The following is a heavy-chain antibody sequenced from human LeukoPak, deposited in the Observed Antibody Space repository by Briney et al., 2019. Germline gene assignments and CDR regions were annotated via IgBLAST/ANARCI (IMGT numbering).Heavy chain of an antibody. CDR3: ARDTYCGGDCYPVDAFDI. CDR1: GFIFRDYW. Sequence: GGSLRLSCAASGFIFRDYWMTWVRQAPGKGLEWVSSISSSSSYIYYADSVKGRFTISRDNANNSLYLQMNSLRAEDTAVYYCARDTYCGGDCYPVDAFDIWGQGTMVTVSS. D-gene: IGHD2-21*02. J-gene: IGHJ3*02. CDR2: ISSSSSYI. V-gene: IGHV3-21*01.